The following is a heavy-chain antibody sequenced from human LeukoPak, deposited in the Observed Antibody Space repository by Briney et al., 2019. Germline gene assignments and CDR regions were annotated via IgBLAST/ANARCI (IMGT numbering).Heavy chain of an antibody. J-gene: IGHJ4*02. D-gene: IGHD1-26*01. CDR2: IIPSLGTA. CDR1: GDTFSSSA. Sequence: ASVKVSCKVFGDTFSSSAISWVRQAPGQGLECMGGIIPSLGTANYARKFRGRVAITADESTSTAYMELSSLTSDDTAVYYCAHTLPGGINFSFDYWGQGTLVTVSS. V-gene: IGHV1-69*13. CDR3: AHTLPGGINFSFDY.